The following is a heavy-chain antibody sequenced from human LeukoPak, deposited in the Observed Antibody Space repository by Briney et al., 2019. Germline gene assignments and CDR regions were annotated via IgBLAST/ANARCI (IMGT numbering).Heavy chain of an antibody. D-gene: IGHD5-18*01. V-gene: IGHV3-33*01. J-gene: IGHJ4*02. CDR2: IWYDGSNK. CDR3: ARGDVQLWLIDC. Sequence: GGSLRLSCAASGFTFSSYGMHWVRQAPGKGLEWVAVIWYDGSNKYYADSVKGRFTISRDNSKNTLYLQMNSLRAEDTAVYYCARGDVQLWLIDCWGQGTLVTVSS. CDR1: GFTFSSYG.